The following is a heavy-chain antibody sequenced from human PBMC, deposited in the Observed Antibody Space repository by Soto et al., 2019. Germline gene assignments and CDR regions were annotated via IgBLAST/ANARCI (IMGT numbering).Heavy chain of an antibody. CDR1: GYTFTSYY. CDR3: ARSATDYDFWSGYYNNWFDP. D-gene: IGHD3-3*01. J-gene: IGHJ5*02. V-gene: IGHV1-46*03. CDR2: INPSGGST. Sequence: SVKVSCKASGYTFTSYYMHWVRQAPGQGLEWMGIINPSGGSTSYAQKFQGRVTMTRDTSTSTVYMELSSLRSEDTAVYYCARSATDYDFWSGYYNNWFDPWGQGTLVTVSS.